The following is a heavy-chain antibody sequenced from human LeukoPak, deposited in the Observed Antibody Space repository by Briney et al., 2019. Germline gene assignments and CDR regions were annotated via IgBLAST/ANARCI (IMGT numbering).Heavy chain of an antibody. D-gene: IGHD3-10*01. CDR2: ISSSGSTI. CDR3: ARDRVNYYYGSGSTSLFDY. Sequence: PGGSLRLSCAASGFTFSDYYMSRIRQAPGKGLEWVSYISSSGSTIYYADSVKGRFTISRDNAKNSLYLQMNSLRAEDTAVYYCARDRVNYYYGSGSTSLFDYWGQGTLVTVSS. CDR1: GFTFSDYY. V-gene: IGHV3-11*01. J-gene: IGHJ4*02.